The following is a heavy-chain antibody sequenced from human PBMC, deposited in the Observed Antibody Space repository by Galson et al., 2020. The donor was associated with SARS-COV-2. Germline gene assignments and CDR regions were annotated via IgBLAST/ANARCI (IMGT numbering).Heavy chain of an antibody. D-gene: IGHD3-22*01. CDR2: IDWDDDK. J-gene: IGHJ4*02. CDR3: ARIRVQEYYVSSGYPFGAFDY. V-gene: IGHV2-70*11. Sequence: SGPTLVKPTQTLTLTCTFSGFSLSTSGMCVSWIRQPPGKALEWLARIDWDDDKYHSTSLKTRLTISKDTSNTQVVLTMTNMDPVDTATYYCARIRVQEYYVSSGYPFGAFDYWGQGTLVTVSS. CDR1: GFSLSTSGMC.